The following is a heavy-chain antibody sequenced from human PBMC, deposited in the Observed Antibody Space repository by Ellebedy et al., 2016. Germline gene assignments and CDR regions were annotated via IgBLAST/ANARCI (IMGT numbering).Heavy chain of an antibody. V-gene: IGHV4-39*01. Sequence: SETLSLTCTVSGDSIISNSYYWGWIRQPPGKGLEWVGSSYYSGCTHYNPSLKSRVTVSVDPSKNQLSLTLNSVTAADTAIYNLARHRAATVTTAYDYWGQGTLVTVSS. CDR1: GDSIISNSYY. CDR2: SYYSGCT. CDR3: ARHRAATVTTAYDY. J-gene: IGHJ4*02. D-gene: IGHD4-11*01.